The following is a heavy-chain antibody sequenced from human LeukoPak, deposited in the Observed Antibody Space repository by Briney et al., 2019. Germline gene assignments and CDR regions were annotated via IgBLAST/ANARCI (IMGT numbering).Heavy chain of an antibody. CDR3: ATLFSGYSGYDHDAFDI. CDR1: GFTFSSYW. Sequence: GGSLRLSCAASGFTFSSYWMHWVRQAPGKGLVWVSRINSDGSSTSYADSVKGRFTISRDNAKNTLYLQMNSLRAEDTAVYYCATLFSGYSGYDHDAFDIWGQGTMVTVSS. J-gene: IGHJ3*02. D-gene: IGHD5-12*01. CDR2: INSDGSST. V-gene: IGHV3-74*01.